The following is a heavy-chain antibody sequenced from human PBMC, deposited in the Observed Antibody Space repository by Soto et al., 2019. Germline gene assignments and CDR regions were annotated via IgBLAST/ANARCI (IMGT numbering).Heavy chain of an antibody. CDR2: IDPSDSQT. CDR1: GYSFAGYW. D-gene: IGHD3-22*01. Sequence: GESLKISGKGSGYSFAGYWITWVRQKPGKGLEWMGRIDPSDSQTYYSPSFRGHVTISATKSITTVFLQWSSLRASDTAMYYCARQIYDSDTGPNFQYYFDSWGQGTPVTVSS. V-gene: IGHV5-10-1*01. J-gene: IGHJ4*02. CDR3: ARQIYDSDTGPNFQYYFDS.